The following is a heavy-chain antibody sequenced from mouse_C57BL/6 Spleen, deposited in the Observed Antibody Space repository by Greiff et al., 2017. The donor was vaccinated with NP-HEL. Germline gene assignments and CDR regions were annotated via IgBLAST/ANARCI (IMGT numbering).Heavy chain of an antibody. V-gene: IGHV2-2*01. Sequence: VQLQQSGPGLVQPSQSLSITCTVSGFSLTSYGVHWVRQSPGKGLEWLGVIWSGGSTDYNAAFISRLSISKDNSKSQVFIKMNSLQADDTAIYYCARTYFDYWGQGTTLTVSS. CDR2: IWSGGST. J-gene: IGHJ2*01. CDR3: ARTYFDY. CDR1: GFSLTSYG.